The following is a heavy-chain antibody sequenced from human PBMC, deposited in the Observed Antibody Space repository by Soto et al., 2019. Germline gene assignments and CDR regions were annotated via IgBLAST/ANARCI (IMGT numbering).Heavy chain of an antibody. Sequence: SETLSLTCTVSGGSISSSSYYWGWIRQPPGKGLEWIGSIYYSGSTYYNPSLKRRVTISVDTSKNQFSLKLSSVTAADTAVYYCARLYSSRRFGLWSGPGSFDYWGQGTLVTVSS. V-gene: IGHV4-39*01. CDR2: IYYSGST. CDR3: ARLYSSRRFGLWSGPGSFDY. J-gene: IGHJ4*02. D-gene: IGHD6-13*01. CDR1: GGSISSSSYY.